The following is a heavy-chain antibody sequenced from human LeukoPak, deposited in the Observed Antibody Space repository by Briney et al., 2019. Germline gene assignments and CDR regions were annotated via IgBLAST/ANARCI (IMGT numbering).Heavy chain of an antibody. D-gene: IGHD3-10*01. V-gene: IGHV4-59*01. CDR2: IYYSGST. CDR1: GGSISSYY. Sequence: SGTLSLTCTVSGGSISSYYWSWIRQPPGKGLEWIGYIYYSGSTNYNPSLKSRVTISVDTSKNQFSLKLSSVTAADTAVYYCARSHLWFGEFDYYYYMDVWGKGTTVTISS. CDR3: ARSHLWFGEFDYYYYMDV. J-gene: IGHJ6*03.